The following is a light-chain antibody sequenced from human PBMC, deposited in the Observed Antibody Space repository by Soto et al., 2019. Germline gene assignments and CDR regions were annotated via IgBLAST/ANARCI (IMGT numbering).Light chain of an antibody. V-gene: IGKV3-20*01. J-gene: IGKJ1*01. CDR1: QSVSSSY. CDR3: QQYGNSRGT. Sequence: EIVLTQSPGTLSLSPGDRATLSFSASQSVSSSYLAWYQQKPGQAPRLLIYGASSRATGIPDRFSGSGSGTDFTLTISGLEPEDSAVYYCQQYGNSRGTFGQGTKVDIK. CDR2: GAS.